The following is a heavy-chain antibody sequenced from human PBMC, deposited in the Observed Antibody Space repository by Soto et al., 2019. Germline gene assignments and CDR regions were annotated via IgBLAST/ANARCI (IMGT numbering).Heavy chain of an antibody. CDR2: IFPGDSDT. Sequence: PGESLKISCKASGYSFSTYWIGWVRQVPGKGLEWMGIIFPGDSDTRYSPSFQGQVTISADKSISTAYLQWSSLKASDTAMYYCARFNGDLEVFWGQGTLVTVSS. CDR1: GYSFSTYW. V-gene: IGHV5-51*01. D-gene: IGHD4-17*01. CDR3: ARFNGDLEVF. J-gene: IGHJ4*02.